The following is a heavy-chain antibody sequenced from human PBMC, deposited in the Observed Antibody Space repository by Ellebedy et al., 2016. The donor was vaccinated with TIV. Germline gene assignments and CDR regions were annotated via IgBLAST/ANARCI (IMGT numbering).Heavy chain of an antibody. CDR3: AHFGAGAGQFDH. J-gene: IGHJ4*02. D-gene: IGHD6-19*01. CDR1: GGTFSSYA. Sequence: SVKVSCKSSGGTFSSYAITSVRQAPAQGLEWMGGIIPSLGLGTVKIVQKFHDRVTISADISTSTTYMHLIRLTYDDTAVYYCAHFGAGAGQFDHWGQGTLVTVSS. V-gene: IGHV1-69*06. CDR2: IIPSLGLGTV.